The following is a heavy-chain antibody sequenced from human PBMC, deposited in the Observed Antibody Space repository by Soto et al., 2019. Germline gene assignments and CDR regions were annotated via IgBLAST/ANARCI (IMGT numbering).Heavy chain of an antibody. CDR2: XXYXGXX. Sequence: SETLSLTCTVSGGAINSGDYFWNWIRQHPGKGLEWXGSXXYXGXXXYXXSLKSRLTISIDTSKNQFSLKVTSVTAADTAVYYCARSGDNYNLLDYWGQGTPVTVSS. D-gene: IGHD1-1*01. CDR3: ARSGDNYNLLDY. V-gene: IGHV4-31*03. CDR1: GGAINSGDYF. J-gene: IGHJ4*02.